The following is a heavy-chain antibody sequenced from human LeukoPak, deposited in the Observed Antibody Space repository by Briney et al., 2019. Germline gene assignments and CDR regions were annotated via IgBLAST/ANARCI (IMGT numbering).Heavy chain of an antibody. D-gene: IGHD3-10*01. V-gene: IGHV4-30-2*01. J-gene: IGHJ2*01. CDR3: ARVDYGSGSWYFDL. CDR2: IYHSGST. Sequence: SETLSLTCAVSGGSISSGGYSWSWIRQPPGKGLEWIGYIYHSGSTYYNPSLKSRVTISVDRSKNQFSLKLSSVTAAATAVYYCARVDYGSGSWYFDLWGRGTLVTVSS. CDR1: GGSISSGGYS.